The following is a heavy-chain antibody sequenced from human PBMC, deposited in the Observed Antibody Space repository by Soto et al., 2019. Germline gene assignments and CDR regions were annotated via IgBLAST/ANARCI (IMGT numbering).Heavy chain of an antibody. D-gene: IGHD5-18*01. V-gene: IGHV3-33*01. J-gene: IGHJ4*02. CDR2: IWYDGSNK. CDR1: GFTFSTYG. Sequence: QVQLVESGGGVVQPGTSLRLSCAASGFTFSTYGMHWVRQAPGKGLEWVAVIWYDGSNKYHGDSLKGRFTISRDNSKNTLYLQINNLRAEDTAVYYCGRDGALGDTAVVDSWGQGTVVTVSS. CDR3: GRDGALGDTAVVDS.